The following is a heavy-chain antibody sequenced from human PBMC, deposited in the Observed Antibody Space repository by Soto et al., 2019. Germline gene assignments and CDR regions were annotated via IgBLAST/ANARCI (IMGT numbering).Heavy chain of an antibody. D-gene: IGHD3-3*01. V-gene: IGHV4-34*01. CDR3: ARGVTIFGVATSRVWFDP. CDR2: INHSGST. J-gene: IGHJ5*02. Sequence: QVQLQQWGAGLLKPSETLSLTCAVYGGSFSGYYWSWIRQPPGKGLEWIGEINHSGSTNYNPSLKSRVTRSVDTSKIQFSLKLSSVTAAVTAVYYCARGVTIFGVATSRVWFDPWGQGTLVTVSS. CDR1: GGSFSGYY.